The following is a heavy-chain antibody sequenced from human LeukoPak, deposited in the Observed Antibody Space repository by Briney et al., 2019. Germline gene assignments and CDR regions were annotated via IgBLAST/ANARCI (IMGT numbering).Heavy chain of an antibody. Sequence: GGSLRLSCAASGFTFSSYSMNWVRQAPGKGLEWVSSISSSSSYIYYADSVKGRFTISRDNSKNTLYLQMNSLRAEDTAVYYCAKDQESYGFFDYWGQGTLVTVSS. CDR2: ISSSSSYI. CDR3: AKDQESYGFFDY. J-gene: IGHJ4*02. D-gene: IGHD1-26*01. V-gene: IGHV3-21*04. CDR1: GFTFSSYS.